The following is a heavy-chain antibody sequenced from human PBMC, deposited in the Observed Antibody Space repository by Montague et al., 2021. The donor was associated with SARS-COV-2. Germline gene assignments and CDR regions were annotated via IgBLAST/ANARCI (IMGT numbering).Heavy chain of an antibody. CDR3: ARGPVTVFAILIAFPAAGAIDV. D-gene: IGHD3-16*02. CDR1: GGSISSPDYY. CDR2: SNDGGSS. Sequence: SETLSLTCTVSGGSISSPDYYWGWIRQSPGKGLEWIGESNDGGSSNYNPSLKNRVTISVDKSKNQISLKLTSVTAADTATYYCARGPVTVFAILIAFPAAGAIDVWGQGTTVTVS. V-gene: IGHV4-61*05. J-gene: IGHJ3*01.